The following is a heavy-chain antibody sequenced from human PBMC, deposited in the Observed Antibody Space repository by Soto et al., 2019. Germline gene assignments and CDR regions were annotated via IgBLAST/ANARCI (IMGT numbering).Heavy chain of an antibody. Sequence: GGSLRLSCAASGFTFSSYGMHWVRQAPGKGLEWVAVIWYDGSNKYYADSVKGRFTISRDNSKNTLYLQMNSLRAEDTAVYYCAREGGASYLGGYYFDYWGQGTLVTVSS. CDR1: GFTFSSYG. CDR3: AREGGASYLGGYYFDY. V-gene: IGHV3-33*01. CDR2: IWYDGSNK. J-gene: IGHJ4*02. D-gene: IGHD1-26*01.